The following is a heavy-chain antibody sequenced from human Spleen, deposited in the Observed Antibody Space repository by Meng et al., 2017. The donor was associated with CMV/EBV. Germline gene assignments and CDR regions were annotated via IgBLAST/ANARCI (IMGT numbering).Heavy chain of an antibody. J-gene: IGHJ6*02. CDR1: GFTFSNYW. CDR2: ISYDGSNK. CDR3: ARKRGPSGSAAWGMNV. D-gene: IGHD3-10*01. V-gene: IGHV3-30-3*01. Sequence: GESLKISCAASGFTFSNYWMTWVRQAPGKGLEWVAVISYDGSNKYYADSVKGRFTISRDNSKNTMYLQMNSLGAEDTAVYYCARKRGPSGSAAWGMNVWGQGTTVTVSS.